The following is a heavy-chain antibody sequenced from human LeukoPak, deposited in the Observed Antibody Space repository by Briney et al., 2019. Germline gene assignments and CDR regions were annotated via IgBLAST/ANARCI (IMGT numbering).Heavy chain of an antibody. Sequence: SETLSLTCTVSGGSMKNYYWSWIRQPPGKGLEWIGYLYCSGSANYNPSLKSRVTISVDTSKNQFSLKLNSVTAADTAVYYCARDRAFRVWGQGTTVTVSS. CDR2: LYCSGSA. CDR3: ARDRAFRV. V-gene: IGHV4-59*01. J-gene: IGHJ6*02. CDR1: GGSMKNYY.